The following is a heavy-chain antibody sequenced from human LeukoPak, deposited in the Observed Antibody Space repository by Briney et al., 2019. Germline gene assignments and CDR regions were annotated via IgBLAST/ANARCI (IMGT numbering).Heavy chain of an antibody. J-gene: IGHJ4*02. V-gene: IGHV3-30*02. CDR3: ARRVVGALYYFDY. CDR1: GFIFSNYG. Sequence: PGGSLRLSCAASGFIFSNYGMHWVRQAPGKGLEWVAFIRYDGSNKYYADSVKGRFTISRDNAKNSLYLQMNSLRAEDTAVYYCARRVVGALYYFDYWGQGTLVTVSS. D-gene: IGHD1-26*01. CDR2: IRYDGSNK.